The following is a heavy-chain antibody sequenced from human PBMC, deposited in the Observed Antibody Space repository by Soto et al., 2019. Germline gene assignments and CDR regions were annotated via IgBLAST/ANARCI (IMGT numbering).Heavy chain of an antibody. CDR3: ARNSFKYSSSAIT. CDR2: ISYDGSNK. V-gene: IGHV3-30-3*01. J-gene: IGHJ5*02. CDR1: GFTFSSYA. Sequence: QVQLVESGGGVVQPGRSLRLSCAASGFTFSSYAMHWVRQAPGKGLEWVAVISYDGSNKYYADSVKGRFTISRDNSKNTLYLQMNSLRAEDTAVYYCARNSFKYSSSAITWGQGTLVTVSS. D-gene: IGHD6-6*01.